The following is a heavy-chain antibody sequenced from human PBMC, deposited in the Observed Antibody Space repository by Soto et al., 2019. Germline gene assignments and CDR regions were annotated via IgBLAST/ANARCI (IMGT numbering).Heavy chain of an antibody. D-gene: IGHD3-3*01. V-gene: IGHV1-24*01. CDR3: VREEGTLFGVVTRFDY. Sequence: ASVKVSCKVSGPRLKEISMQWVRQGPGGRLQWMGGFDVTQRKTTYADSVKGRFTISRDNAKNSLDLQMNSLRAEDTALYYCVREEGTLFGVVTRFDYWGQGTLVTVSS. J-gene: IGHJ4*02. CDR2: FDVTQRKT. CDR1: GPRLKEIS.